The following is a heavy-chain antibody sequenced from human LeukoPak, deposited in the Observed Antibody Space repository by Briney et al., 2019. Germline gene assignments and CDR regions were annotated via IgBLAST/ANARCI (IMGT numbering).Heavy chain of an antibody. Sequence: SETLSLTCTVSGGSVSSGTYYWSWIRQPPGKGLEWIGYISYSGSTNNSPSLKSRATTSVDTSKNQFSLKLNSVTAADTAVYYCARGDSQRGYYFDFWGQGTLVTVSS. CDR2: ISYSGST. J-gene: IGHJ4*02. CDR1: GGSVSSGTYY. V-gene: IGHV4-61*01. D-gene: IGHD6-25*01. CDR3: ARGDSQRGYYFDF.